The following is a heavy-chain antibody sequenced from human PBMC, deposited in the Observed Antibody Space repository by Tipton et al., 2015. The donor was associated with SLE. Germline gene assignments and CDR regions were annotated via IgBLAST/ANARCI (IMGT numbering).Heavy chain of an antibody. J-gene: IGHJ6*02. Sequence: LRLSCTVSGGSISSYYWHWIRQSPGKGLEWIGYFYYGGGTNYNPSLKSRVTMSVDTAKNQFSLKLTSVTAADTAVYYCARGMLTWRGAIVGVDVWGQGTAVTVSS. CDR3: ARGMLTWRGAIVGVDV. V-gene: IGHV4-59*08. CDR1: GGSISSYY. D-gene: IGHD2-8*01. CDR2: FYYGGGT.